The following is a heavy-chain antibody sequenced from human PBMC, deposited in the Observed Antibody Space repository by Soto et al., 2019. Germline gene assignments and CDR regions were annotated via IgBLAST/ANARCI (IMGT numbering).Heavy chain of an antibody. CDR3: ARVRKEAAPWGFDY. CDR2: IYYSGTT. J-gene: IGHJ4*02. D-gene: IGHD2-15*01. V-gene: IGHV4-59*01. CDR1: GGSISGYY. Sequence: QVQLQESGPGLVKPSETLSLTCTVSGGSISGYYWSWIRQPPGKGLEWIGYIYYSGTTNYNPSLKSRVTIPVDTSQSQFSLKLRSVTAADTAVYYCARVRKEAAPWGFDYWGQGTLVTVSS.